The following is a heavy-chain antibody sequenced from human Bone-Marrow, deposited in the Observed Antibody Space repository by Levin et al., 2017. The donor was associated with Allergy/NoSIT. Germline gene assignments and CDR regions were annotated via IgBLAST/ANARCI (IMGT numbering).Heavy chain of an antibody. V-gene: IGHV3-21*03. Sequence: GESLKISCEASGFDFHIYIMNWVRQAPGKGLEWLSSITTGSNYKYYVDSVRGRFVISRDNGRNSLYLQMNSLRAEDTGVYYCARSNPLTGTTHFSYQDGMDVWGQGTTVTVSS. CDR1: GFDFHIYI. CDR2: ITTGSNYK. D-gene: IGHD1/OR15-1a*01. J-gene: IGHJ6*02. CDR3: ARSNPLTGTTHFSYQDGMDV.